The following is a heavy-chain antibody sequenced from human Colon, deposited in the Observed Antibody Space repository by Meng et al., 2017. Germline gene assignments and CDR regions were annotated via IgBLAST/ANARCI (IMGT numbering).Heavy chain of an antibody. CDR1: GFTFSSYW. D-gene: IGHD2/OR15-2a*01. CDR2: INRDGSRP. Sequence: GGSLRLSCAASGFTFSSYWMHWVRQAPGKGLVWVSRINRDGSRPNYADSVKGRFPISRDNAKNTLYLQVNSQRAEDTAVYYCTRGDFDAYYFDFWGQGTLVTVSS. CDR3: TRGDFDAYYFDF. V-gene: IGHV3-74*01. J-gene: IGHJ4*02.